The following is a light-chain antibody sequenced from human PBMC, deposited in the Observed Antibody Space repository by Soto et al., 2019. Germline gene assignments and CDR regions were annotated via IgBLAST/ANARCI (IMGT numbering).Light chain of an antibody. V-gene: IGLV2-14*03. CDR2: DVS. CDR3: SSYKSSSTYV. CDR1: SSDVGGYNY. J-gene: IGLJ1*01. Sequence: QSVLTQPAPVSGSPGQSITISCTGTSSDVGGYNYVSWYQHHPGKAPKLLIYDVSNRPSGVSNRFSGSKSGNTASLTISGLQAEDEADYYCSSYKSSSTYVFGTGTK.